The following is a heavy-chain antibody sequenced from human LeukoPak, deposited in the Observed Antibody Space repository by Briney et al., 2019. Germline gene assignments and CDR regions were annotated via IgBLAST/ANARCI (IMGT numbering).Heavy chain of an antibody. V-gene: IGHV3-48*04. J-gene: IGHJ6*03. CDR2: ISSSSSTI. D-gene: IGHD2-2*01. CDR3: AREHCSSTSCFSYYYYMDV. Sequence: GRSLRLSCAASGFRFNIFGMNWVRQAPGKGLEWVSYISSSSSTIYCADSVKGRFTISRDNAKNSLYLQMNSLRAEDTAVYYCAREHCSSTSCFSYYYYMDVWGKGTTVTVSS. CDR1: GFRFNIFG.